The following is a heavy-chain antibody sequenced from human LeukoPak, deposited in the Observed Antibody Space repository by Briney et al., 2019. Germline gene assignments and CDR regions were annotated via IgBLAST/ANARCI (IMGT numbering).Heavy chain of an antibody. V-gene: IGHV3-30*04. CDR3: ARGGGYCSGGSCYALDY. J-gene: IGHJ4*02. CDR2: ISYDGSNK. CDR1: GFTFSSYA. Sequence: GGSLRLSCAASGFTFSSYAMHWVRQAPGKGLEGGAVISYDGSNKYYADSVKGRFTISRDNSKNTLYLQMNSLRAEDTAVYYCARGGGYCSGGSCYALDYWGQGTLVTVSS. D-gene: IGHD2-15*01.